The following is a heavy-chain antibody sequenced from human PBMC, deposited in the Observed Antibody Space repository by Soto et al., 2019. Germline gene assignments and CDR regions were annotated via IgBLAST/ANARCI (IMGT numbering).Heavy chain of an antibody. CDR2: IVGSGVVT. CDR1: GFTFRSFG. CDR3: ARDYSSYGPFDY. V-gene: IGHV3-23*01. Sequence: GGSLRLSCAASGFTFRSFGMSWVRQAPGKGLEWVSAIVGSGVVTYYEESVKGRFTISRDNSKNTVYLQMNSLRAEDTAVYYCARDYSSYGPFDYWGQGTLVTVSS. J-gene: IGHJ4*02. D-gene: IGHD5-18*01.